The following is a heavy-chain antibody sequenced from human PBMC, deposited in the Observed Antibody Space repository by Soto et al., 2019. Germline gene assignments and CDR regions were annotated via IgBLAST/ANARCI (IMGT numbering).Heavy chain of an antibody. J-gene: IGHJ4*02. CDR3: ARDHLDRYYYDSSGYYPPDY. D-gene: IGHD3-22*01. Sequence: SEKVCCRSSGYTVTSYYMHWVRQAPGQGLEWMGIINPTGGTTTYAPRFQGRVTMTRDTSTSTVYMELSSLKSEETAVYYCARDHLDRYYYDSSGYYPPDYWGQGTLVTVSS. V-gene: IGHV1-46*01. CDR1: GYTVTSYY. CDR2: INPTGGTT.